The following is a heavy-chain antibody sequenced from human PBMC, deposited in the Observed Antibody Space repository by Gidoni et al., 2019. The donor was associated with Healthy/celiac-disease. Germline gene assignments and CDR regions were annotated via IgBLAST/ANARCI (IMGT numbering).Heavy chain of an antibody. CDR3: ARAVYCSSTSCYEDYYYYYMDV. D-gene: IGHD2-2*01. CDR2: IYYSGST. CDR1: GGSISSYY. V-gene: IGHV4-59*01. J-gene: IGHJ6*03. Sequence: QVQLQESGPGLVKPSATLSLTCTVPGGSISSYYWSWIRQPPGKGLEWIGYIYYSGSTNYNPSLKSRVTISVDTSKNQFSLKRSSVTAADTAVYYCARAVYCSSTSCYEDYYYYYMDVWGKGTTVTVSS.